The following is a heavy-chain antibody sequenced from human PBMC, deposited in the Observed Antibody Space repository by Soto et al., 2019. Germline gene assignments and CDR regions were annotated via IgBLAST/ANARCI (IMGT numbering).Heavy chain of an antibody. CDR3: ARDSTRTSSSGWQKWYYYGMDV. CDR2: IIPIFGTA. J-gene: IGHJ6*02. CDR1: GGTFSSYA. D-gene: IGHD6-19*01. Sequence: SVKVSCKASGGTFSSYAISWVRQAPGQGLEWMGGIIPIFGTANYAQKFQGRVTITADESTSTAYMELSSLRSEDTAVYYCARDSTRTSSSGWQKWYYYGMDVWGQGTTVTVS. V-gene: IGHV1-69*13.